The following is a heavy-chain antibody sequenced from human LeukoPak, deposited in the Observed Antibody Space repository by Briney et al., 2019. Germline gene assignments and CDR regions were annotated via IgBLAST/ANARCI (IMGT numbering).Heavy chain of an antibody. D-gene: IGHD2-2*02. CDR2: ISGSGGST. CDR1: GFTFSSYA. CDR3: AKVPAAIYAEYFQH. J-gene: IGHJ1*01. Sequence: GGSLRLSCAASGFTFSSYAMSWVRQAPGKGLEWVSAISGSGGSTYYADSVKGRFTISRYNSKNTLYLQMNSLRAEDTAVYYCAKVPAAIYAEYFQHWGQGTLVTVSS. V-gene: IGHV3-23*01.